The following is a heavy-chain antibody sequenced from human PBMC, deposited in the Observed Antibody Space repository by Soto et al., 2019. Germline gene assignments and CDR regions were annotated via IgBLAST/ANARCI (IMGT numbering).Heavy chain of an antibody. Sequence: LCGGSMSEYFWSWIQQSPGKGLEWIGYIYYLGSTDYNPSLKSRVTISVDTSKRQFSLRLTSVTAADTAVYYCARDGYDGSGSPYPSYWGPGTQVTVSS. D-gene: IGHD3-10*01. CDR3: ARDGYDGSGSPYPSY. CDR1: GGSMSEYF. V-gene: IGHV4-59*01. CDR2: IYYLGST. J-gene: IGHJ4*02.